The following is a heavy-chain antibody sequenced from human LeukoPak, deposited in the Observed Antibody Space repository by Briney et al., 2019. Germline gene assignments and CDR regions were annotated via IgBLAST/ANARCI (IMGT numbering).Heavy chain of an antibody. J-gene: IGHJ4*02. Sequence: PSETLSLTCTVSGASFEHFFWSWIRQPPGKGLEWIGYVYYSGSTDYNSSLKSRLTITADTSKNQFSLKLRSVTAADTARCYCASHRRSHGSEYWGQGTLVTVS. CDR2: VYYSGST. CDR1: GASFEHFF. D-gene: IGHD3-10*01. V-gene: IGHV4-59*08. CDR3: ASHRRSHGSEY.